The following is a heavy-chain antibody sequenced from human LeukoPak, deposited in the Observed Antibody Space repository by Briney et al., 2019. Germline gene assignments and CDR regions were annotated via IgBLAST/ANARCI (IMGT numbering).Heavy chain of an antibody. J-gene: IGHJ6*02. CDR2: IYGGATT. V-gene: IGHV3-66*01. Sequence: GGSLRLSCAASGFSVSRNYLSWVRQAPGKGLEWVSVIYGGATTDYADSVKGRFTISTGSSKNTLYLQMNSLRDEDTSVYYCARGGRTDSGSYPYGMDVWGQGATVTVSS. CDR1: GFSVSRNY. CDR3: ARGGRTDSGSYPYGMDV. D-gene: IGHD3-10*01.